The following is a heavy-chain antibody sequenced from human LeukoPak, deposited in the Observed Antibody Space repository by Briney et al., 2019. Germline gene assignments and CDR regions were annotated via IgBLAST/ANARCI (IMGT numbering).Heavy chain of an antibody. V-gene: IGHV1-2*02. CDR3: AAAVGIAARPGDYYYYYMDV. D-gene: IGHD6-6*01. CDR2: INPNSGGT. J-gene: IGHJ6*03. Sequence: ASVKVSCKASGYTFSDYDIHWVRQAPGQGLEWMGWINPNSGGTNYAQRFQGMVTMTRDTSISTAYMELSSLRSEDTAVYYCAAAVGIAARPGDYYYYYMDVWGKGTTVTVSS. CDR1: GYTFSDYD.